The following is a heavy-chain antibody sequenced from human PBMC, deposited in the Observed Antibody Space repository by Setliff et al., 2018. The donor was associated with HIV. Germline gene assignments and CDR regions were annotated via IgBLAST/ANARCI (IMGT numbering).Heavy chain of an antibody. CDR3: ARVPGYSSGWSTNDAFDI. V-gene: IGHV3-21*01. CDR1: GFTFSNYV. J-gene: IGHJ3*02. CDR2: ISRSSSYI. D-gene: IGHD6-19*01. Sequence: GGSLRLSCAGSGFTFSNYVMNWVRLAPGKGLVWVSCISRSSSYIYYGDSVKGRFTISRDNAKNTLYLQMNSLRAEDTAVYYCARVPGYSSGWSTNDAFDIWGQGTMVTVSS.